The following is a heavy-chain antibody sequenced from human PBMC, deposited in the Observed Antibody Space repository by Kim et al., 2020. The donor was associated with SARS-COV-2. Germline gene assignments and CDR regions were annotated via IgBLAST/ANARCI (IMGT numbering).Heavy chain of an antibody. J-gene: IGHJ4*02. V-gene: IGHV3-9*01. CDR3: AKGGDGEPGDFDY. CDR2: ISWNSGSI. Sequence: GGSLRLSCAASGFTFGDYAMHWVRQAPGKGLEWVSGISWNSGSIGYADSVKGRFTISRDNAKNSLYLQMNSLRAEDTALYYCAKGGDGEPGDFDYWGQGTLVTVSS. D-gene: IGHD7-27*01. CDR1: GFTFGDYA.